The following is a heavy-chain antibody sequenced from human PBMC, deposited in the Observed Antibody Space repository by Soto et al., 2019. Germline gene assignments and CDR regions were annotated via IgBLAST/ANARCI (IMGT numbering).Heavy chain of an antibody. J-gene: IGHJ3*02. CDR3: ARGQSGWAFDI. CDR2: INHSGST. CDR1: GGSFSGYY. V-gene: IGHV4-34*01. D-gene: IGHD6-19*01. Sequence: PSETLSLTCAVYGGSFSGYYWSWIRQPPGKGLEWIGEINHSGSTNYNPSLKSRVTISVDTSKNQFSLKLSSVTAADTAVYYCARGQSGWAFDIWGQGTMVTVSS.